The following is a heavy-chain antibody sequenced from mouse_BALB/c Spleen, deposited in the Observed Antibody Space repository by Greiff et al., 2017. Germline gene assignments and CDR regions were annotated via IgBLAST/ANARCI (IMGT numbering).Heavy chain of an antibody. V-gene: IGHV1S135*01. Sequence: VQLKQSGPELGKPGTSVKISCKASGYSFTGYNMYWVKQSHRKSLEWIGYIDPYNGGTSYNQKSKGKATLTVDKSSSTAYMHLNSLTSEDSAIYYCARGGLYGSSYYAMDYWGQGTSVTVSS. D-gene: IGHD1-1*01. CDR1: GYSFTGYN. CDR3: ARGGLYGSSYYAMDY. CDR2: IDPYNGGT. J-gene: IGHJ4*01.